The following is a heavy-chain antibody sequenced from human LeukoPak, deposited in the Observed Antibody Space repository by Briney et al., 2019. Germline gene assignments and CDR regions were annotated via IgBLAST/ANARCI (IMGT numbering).Heavy chain of an antibody. CDR1: GYSFTGYW. V-gene: IGHV5-51*01. CDR3: ARGLRGVVGRYFDY. CDR2: IYPGDSDT. J-gene: IGHJ4*02. D-gene: IGHD3-10*01. Sequence: GESLKISCKGSGYSFTGYWIGWVRQMPGKGLEWMGIIYPGDSDTRYSPSFQGQVTISVDKSITTAYLQWTSLRASDTAMYYCARGLRGVVGRYFDYWGQGTLVTVSP.